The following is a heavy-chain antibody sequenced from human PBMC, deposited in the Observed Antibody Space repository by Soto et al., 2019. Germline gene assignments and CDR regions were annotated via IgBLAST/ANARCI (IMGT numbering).Heavy chain of an antibody. Sequence: QVQLQASGPGLVKPSQTLSLTCTVSGGSISSGDYYWSWIRQPPGKGLEWIGYIYYSGYTYSNPALKSQVTTSVDTSKNQFSLKLSSVTAADTAVYYCARVSGSYYWGTEGYFDYGGKGTLVTVSS. D-gene: IGHD1-26*01. CDR3: ARVSGSYYWGTEGYFDY. CDR1: GGSISSGDYY. V-gene: IGHV4-30-4*01. CDR2: IYYSGYT. J-gene: IGHJ4*02.